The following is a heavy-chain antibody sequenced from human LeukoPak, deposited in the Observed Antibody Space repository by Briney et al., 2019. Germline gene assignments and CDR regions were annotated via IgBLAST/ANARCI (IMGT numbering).Heavy chain of an antibody. Sequence: GGSLRLSCAASGFTFSGSAMHWVRQASGKGLEWVGHIRREANTYATTYAASLKGRFTISRDDSKNTAYLQMNSLKTEDTAVYYCTRQLGELLSGTLYFYYLDVWGKGTTVTVSS. CDR3: TRQLGELLSGTLYFYYLDV. V-gene: IGHV3-73*01. D-gene: IGHD3-10*01. CDR1: GFTFSGSA. CDR2: IRREANTYAT. J-gene: IGHJ6*03.